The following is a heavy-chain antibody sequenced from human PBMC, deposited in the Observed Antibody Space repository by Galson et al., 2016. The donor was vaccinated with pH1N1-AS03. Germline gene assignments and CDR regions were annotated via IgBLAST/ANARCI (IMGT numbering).Heavy chain of an antibody. D-gene: IGHD5-12*01. V-gene: IGHV3-9*01. J-gene: IGHJ4*02. CDR2: IAWNRGIT. Sequence: SLRLSCAASGFTFHDYAMHWVRQAPGKGPEWVSGIAWNRGITGYGDFVKGRFTLSRANAKNSLYLQMNNLKPEDTALYYCARALGSGYEAGLLDFWGQGTLVTVSS. CDR1: GFTFHDYA. CDR3: ARALGSGYEAGLLDF.